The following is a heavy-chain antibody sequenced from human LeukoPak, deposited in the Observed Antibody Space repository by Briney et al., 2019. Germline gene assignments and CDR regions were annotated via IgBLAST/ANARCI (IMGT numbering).Heavy chain of an antibody. CDR2: IISSSSYI. Sequence: GSLRLSCAASGFTFSSYSMNWVRQAPGKGLEWVSSIISSSSYIYYADSVKGRFTISRDNAKNSLYLQMNSLRAEDTAVYYCARDTNFQGGSVELLWFGELSLDYYGMDVWGQGTTVTVSS. CDR3: ARDTNFQGGSVELLWFGELSLDYYGMDV. V-gene: IGHV3-21*01. D-gene: IGHD3-10*01. J-gene: IGHJ6*02. CDR1: GFTFSSYS.